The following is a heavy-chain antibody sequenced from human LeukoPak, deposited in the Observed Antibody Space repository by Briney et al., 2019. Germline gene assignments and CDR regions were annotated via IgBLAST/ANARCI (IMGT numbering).Heavy chain of an antibody. V-gene: IGHV4-59*08. Sequence: PSETLSLTCTVSGGSISSYYWSWIRQPPGEGLEWIGYIYYSGSTNYNPSLKSRVTISVDTSKNQFSLKLSSVTAADTAVYYCARTTQGYFHSYYFDYWGQGTLVTVSS. J-gene: IGHJ4*02. CDR1: GGSISSYY. CDR3: ARTTQGYFHSYYFDY. CDR2: IYYSGST. D-gene: IGHD6-13*01.